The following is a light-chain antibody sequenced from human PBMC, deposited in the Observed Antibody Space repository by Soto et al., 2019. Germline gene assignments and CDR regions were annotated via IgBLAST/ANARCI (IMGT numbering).Light chain of an antibody. V-gene: IGKV3-15*01. Sequence: EIVFTQSPATRSLSPGERATLSCRASQSIGSNLAWYQQKPGQPPRLLIYDASTRATDIPARLTGVWSGTEFTRTSRSLQSEDFAVYYGQQYNNWPPTWTFGQGTQVDIK. J-gene: IGKJ1*01. CDR1: QSIGSN. CDR2: DAS. CDR3: QQYNNWPPTWT.